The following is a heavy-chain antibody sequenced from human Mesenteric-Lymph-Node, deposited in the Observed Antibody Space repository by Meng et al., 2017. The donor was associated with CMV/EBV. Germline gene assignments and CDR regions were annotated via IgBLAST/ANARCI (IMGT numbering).Heavy chain of an antibody. V-gene: IGHV3-30*04. J-gene: IGHJ4*02. D-gene: IGHD3-3*01. CDR2: ISYDGSNK. Sequence: GGSLRLSCAASGFTFSSYAMHWVRQAPGKGLEWVAVISYDGSNKYYADSVKGRFTISRDNSKNTLYLQMDSLRAEDTAVNYCAREAITIFGVSFDYWGQGTLVTVSS. CDR3: AREAITIFGVSFDY. CDR1: GFTFSSYA.